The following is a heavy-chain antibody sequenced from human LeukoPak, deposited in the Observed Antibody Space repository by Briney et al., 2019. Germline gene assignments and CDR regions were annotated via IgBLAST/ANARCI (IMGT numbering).Heavy chain of an antibody. J-gene: IGHJ6*02. CDR2: IYHSGST. V-gene: IGHV4-4*02. CDR1: GDSISSSKW. CDR3: ARARYSSSWYNYYGMDV. Sequence: SETLSLTCTVSGDSISSSKWWSWVRQPPGKGLEWIGEIYHSGSTNYNPSLKSRVTISVDKSKNQFSLKLSSVTAADTAVYYCARARYSSSWYNYYGMDVWGQGTTVTVSS. D-gene: IGHD6-13*01.